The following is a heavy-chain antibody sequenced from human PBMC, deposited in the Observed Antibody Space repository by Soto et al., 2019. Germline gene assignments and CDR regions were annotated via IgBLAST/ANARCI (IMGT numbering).Heavy chain of an antibody. CDR3: ARDFSYYDSSGYYNWFDP. CDR1: GYTFTGYY. V-gene: IGHV1-2*04. CDR2: INPNSGGT. Sequence: GASLMVSCKASGYTFTGYYMHWVRQAPGQGLEWMGWINPNSGGTNYAQKFQGWVTMTRDTSISTAYMELSRLRSDDTAVYFCARDFSYYDSSGYYNWFDPWGQGTLVTVSS. J-gene: IGHJ5*02. D-gene: IGHD3-22*01.